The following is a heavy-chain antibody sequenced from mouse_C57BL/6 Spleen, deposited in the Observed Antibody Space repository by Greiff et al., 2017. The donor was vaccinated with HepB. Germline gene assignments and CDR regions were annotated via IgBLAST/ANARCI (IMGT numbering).Heavy chain of an antibody. Sequence: VQLQQPGAELVKPGASVKLSCKASGYTFTSYWMQWVKQRPGQGLEWIGEIDPSDSYTNYNQKFKGKATLTVDTSSSTAYMQLSSLTSEDSAVYYCARSADHYWGQGTTLTVSS. CDR3: ARSADHY. CDR1: GYTFTSYW. J-gene: IGHJ2*01. V-gene: IGHV1-50*01. CDR2: IDPSDSYT.